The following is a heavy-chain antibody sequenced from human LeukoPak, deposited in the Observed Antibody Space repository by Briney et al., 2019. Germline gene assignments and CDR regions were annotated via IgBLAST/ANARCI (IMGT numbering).Heavy chain of an antibody. CDR2: ISYDGSNK. CDR1: GFTFSSYA. V-gene: IGHV3-30-3*01. J-gene: IGHJ4*02. CDR3: ARGSVVIDY. Sequence: GGSLRLSCAASGFTFSSYAMHWVRQAPGKGLEWVAVISYDGSNKYYADSVKGRFTISRDNSKNTLYLQMNSLRAEDTAVYYCARGSVVIDYWGQGTLVTVSS. D-gene: IGHD4-23*01.